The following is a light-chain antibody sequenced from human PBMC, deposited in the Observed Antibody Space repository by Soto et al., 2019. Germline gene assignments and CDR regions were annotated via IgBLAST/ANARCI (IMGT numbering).Light chain of an antibody. CDR2: GAS. Sequence: EIVLTQSPGTLSLPPGERATLSCRASQSVSSSYLAWYRQKPGQAPRLLIYGASSRATGIPDRFSGSGSGTDFTLTISRLEPEDFAVYYCQQYGSSPTFGGGTKVDIK. CDR1: QSVSSSY. J-gene: IGKJ4*01. V-gene: IGKV3-20*01. CDR3: QQYGSSPT.